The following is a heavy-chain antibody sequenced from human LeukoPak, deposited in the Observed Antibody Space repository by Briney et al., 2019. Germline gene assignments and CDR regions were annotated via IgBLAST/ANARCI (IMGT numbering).Heavy chain of an antibody. Sequence: GGSLRLSCAASGFTFSSYAMSWVRQAPGKGLEWVSGVSGSGFSTYYADSVKGRFTISRANSEDTLYLQMNSLRAEDTAVYYCAKFDSRGGEAFDIWGQGTMVTVSS. CDR2: VSGSGFST. J-gene: IGHJ3*02. CDR3: AKFDSRGGEAFDI. CDR1: GFTFSSYA. D-gene: IGHD6-13*01. V-gene: IGHV3-23*01.